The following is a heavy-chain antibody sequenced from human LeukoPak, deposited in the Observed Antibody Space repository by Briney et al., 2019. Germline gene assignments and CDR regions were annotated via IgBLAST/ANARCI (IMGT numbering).Heavy chain of an antibody. D-gene: IGHD6-13*01. CDR2: ISESGDVT. Sequence: GGSLRVSCVVSGFTFSNYPMSWVRQAPGKGLEWVSVISESGDVTYYGDSVKGRFTISRDNSKNTLYLQMNSLRAEDTAVYYCAKTRPLDSSSWSHGDYWGQGTLVTVSS. CDR1: GFTFSNYP. J-gene: IGHJ4*02. CDR3: AKTRPLDSSSWSHGDY. V-gene: IGHV3-23*01.